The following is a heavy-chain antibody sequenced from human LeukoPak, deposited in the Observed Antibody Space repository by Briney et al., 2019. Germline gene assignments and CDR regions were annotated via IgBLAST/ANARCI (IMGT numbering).Heavy chain of an antibody. J-gene: IGHJ6*03. CDR1: GYTFTSYG. CDR3: ARLVVPAATRNYYYYYMDV. D-gene: IGHD2-2*01. Sequence: GASVKVSCKASGYTFTSYGISWVRQAPGQGLEWMGWISAYNGNTNYAQKLQGRVTMTTDTSTSTAYMELRSLRSDDTAVYYCARLVVPAATRNYYYYYMDVWGKGTTVTVSS. V-gene: IGHV1-18*01. CDR2: ISAYNGNT.